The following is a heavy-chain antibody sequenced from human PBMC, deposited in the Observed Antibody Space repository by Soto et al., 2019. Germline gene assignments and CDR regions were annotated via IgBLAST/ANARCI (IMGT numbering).Heavy chain of an antibody. CDR2: ISGSGGST. D-gene: IGHD6-19*01. V-gene: IGHV3-23*01. CDR1: GFTFSSYA. CDR3: AKGSSGCYERFDY. Sequence: EVQLLESGGGLVQPGGSLRLSCAASGFTFSSYAMSWVRQAPGKGLEWVSAISGSGGSTYYADSMKGRFTISRDNSKYTLYLQMNSLRAEDTAVYYCAKGSSGCYERFDYWGQGTLVTVSS. J-gene: IGHJ4*02.